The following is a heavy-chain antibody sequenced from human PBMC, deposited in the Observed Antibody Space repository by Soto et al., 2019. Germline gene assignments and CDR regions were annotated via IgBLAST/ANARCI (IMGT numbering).Heavy chain of an antibody. V-gene: IGHV3-11*01. CDR2: ISSSGSTI. CDR1: GFTFSDYY. CDR3: AKGEEYCSGGSGYSDFDY. J-gene: IGHJ4*02. Sequence: GGSLRLSCAASGFTFSDYYMSWIRQAPGKGLERVSYISSSGSTIYYADSVKGRFTISRDNAKNSLYLQMNSLRAEDTALYYCAKGEEYCSGGSGYSDFDYWGQGTLVTVSS. D-gene: IGHD2-15*01.